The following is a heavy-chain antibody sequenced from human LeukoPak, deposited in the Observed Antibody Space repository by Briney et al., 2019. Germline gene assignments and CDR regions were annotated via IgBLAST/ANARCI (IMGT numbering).Heavy chain of an antibody. D-gene: IGHD5-18*01. J-gene: IGHJ4*02. CDR2: INHSGST. CDR3: ARLIQLWSTNQDY. CDR1: GVSFSGYY. Sequence: KTSETLSLTCAVYGVSFSGYYWSWIRQPPGKGLEWIGEINHSGSTNYNPSLKSRVTISVDTSKNQFSLKLSSVTAADTAVYYCARLIQLWSTNQDYWGQGTLVTVSS. V-gene: IGHV4-34*01.